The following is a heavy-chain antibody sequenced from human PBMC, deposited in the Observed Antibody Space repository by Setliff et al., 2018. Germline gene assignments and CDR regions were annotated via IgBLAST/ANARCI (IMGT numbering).Heavy chain of an antibody. CDR1: GFTFSSFA. J-gene: IGHJ4*02. V-gene: IGHV3-23*01. Sequence: GGSLRLSCAASGFTFSSFAMSWVRQAPGKGLEWVSIISISGGDTYYADSVTGRFTISRDNSKNTAYLQMNSLKTEDTAVYFCSPSTYYYDTSCHSLDYWGQGTLVTVSS. CDR2: ISISGGDT. CDR3: SPSTYYYDTSCHSLDY. D-gene: IGHD3-22*01.